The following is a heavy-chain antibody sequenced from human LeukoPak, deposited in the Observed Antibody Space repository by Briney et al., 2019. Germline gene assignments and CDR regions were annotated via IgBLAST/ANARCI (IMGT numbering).Heavy chain of an antibody. CDR2: IYYSGST. J-gene: IGHJ5*02. CDR3: ARDLGPGHWFDP. CDR1: GGSISSYY. V-gene: IGHV4-59*01. Sequence: SETLSLTCTVSGGSISSYYWSWIRQPPGKGLEWIGYIYYSGSTNYNPSLKSRVTISVDTSKNQFSLKLSSVTAADTAVYYCARDLGPGHWFDPWGQGTLVTVSS. D-gene: IGHD1-1*01.